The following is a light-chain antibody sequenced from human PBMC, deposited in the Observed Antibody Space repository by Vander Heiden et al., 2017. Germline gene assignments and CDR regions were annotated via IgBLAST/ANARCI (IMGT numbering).Light chain of an antibody. CDR3: CSYAGSSTFLYV. CDR1: SSDVGSYNL. Sequence: QSDLTQPASVSGSPGQSITISCTGTSSDVGSYNLVSWYQQHPGKAPKLMIYEVSKRPSGVSNRFSGSKSGNTASLTISGLQAEDEADYYCCSYAGSSTFLYVFGTGTKVTVL. J-gene: IGLJ1*01. CDR2: EVS. V-gene: IGLV2-23*02.